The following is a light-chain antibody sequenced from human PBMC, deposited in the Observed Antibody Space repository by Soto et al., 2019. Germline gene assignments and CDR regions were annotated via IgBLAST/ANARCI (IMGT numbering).Light chain of an antibody. V-gene: IGKV1-5*03. CDR3: QHYNSYSEA. J-gene: IGKJ1*01. Sequence: DIKMTQSPSTLSGSVGDRVTIPCRASQTISSWLAWYQQKPGKAPKLLIYKASTLKSGVPSRFSGSGSGTEFTLTISSLQPDDFATYYCQHYNSYSEAVGQGAKVDIK. CDR2: KAS. CDR1: QTISSW.